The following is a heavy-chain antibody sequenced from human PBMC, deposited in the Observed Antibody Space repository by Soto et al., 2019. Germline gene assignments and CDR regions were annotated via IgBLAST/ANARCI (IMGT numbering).Heavy chain of an antibody. V-gene: IGHV4-59*08. CDR3: ARHLPRGNSDFVNSFDS. Sequence: SETLSLTCTVSGGSVRSYYWSWIRQPPGKGLEWIGYMYYSGTSNSNPSVKSRVTLSVDTSKNQFSLKLTSVTAADTAVYYCARHLPRGNSDFVNSFDSWGQGTLVTVSS. CDR1: GGSVRSYY. CDR2: MYYSGTS. J-gene: IGHJ4*02. D-gene: IGHD4-4*01.